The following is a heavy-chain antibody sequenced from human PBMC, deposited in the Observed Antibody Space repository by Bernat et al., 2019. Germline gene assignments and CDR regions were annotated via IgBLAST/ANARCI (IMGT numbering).Heavy chain of an antibody. CDR2: INPSGGST. J-gene: IGHJ6*03. CDR1: GYTFTSYY. CDR3: ARGDNVVVPAAIYYYYYMDV. V-gene: IGHV1-46*01. Sequence: QVQLVQSGAEVKKPGASVKVSCKASGYTFTSYYMHWVRQAPGQGLEWMGIINPSGGSTSYAQKFQGRVTMTRDTSTSTVYMELSSLRSEDTAVYYCARGDNVVVPAAIYYYYYMDVWGKGTTVTVSS. D-gene: IGHD2-2*01.